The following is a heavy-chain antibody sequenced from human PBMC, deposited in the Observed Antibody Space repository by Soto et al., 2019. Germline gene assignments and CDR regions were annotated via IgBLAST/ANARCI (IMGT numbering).Heavy chain of an antibody. D-gene: IGHD1-26*01. CDR1: GYTFTSYG. V-gene: IGHV1-18*01. CDR3: ARASGSSYWFDP. Sequence: QVQLVQSGAEVKKPGASVKVSCKASGYTFTSYGISWVRQAPGQGLEWMGWISAYNGNTNYAQKLQGRVTMTTDTATGTAYMERRSLRSDDTAVYYCARASGSSYWFDPWGQGTLVTVSS. J-gene: IGHJ5*02. CDR2: ISAYNGNT.